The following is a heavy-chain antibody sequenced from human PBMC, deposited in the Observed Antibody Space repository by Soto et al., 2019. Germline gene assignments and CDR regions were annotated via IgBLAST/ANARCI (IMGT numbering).Heavy chain of an antibody. CDR1: GGSISSYY. Sequence: QVQLQESGPGLVKPSETLSLTCTVSGGSISSYYWSWIRQPPGKGLEWIGYIYYSGSTKYNPSLKSRGTISVDTSKNQFSRKLNSVTAADTAVYYCARGRGDTAMAWYYWGQGTLVTVSS. J-gene: IGHJ4*02. V-gene: IGHV4-59*01. D-gene: IGHD5-18*01. CDR3: ARGRGDTAMAWYY. CDR2: IYYSGST.